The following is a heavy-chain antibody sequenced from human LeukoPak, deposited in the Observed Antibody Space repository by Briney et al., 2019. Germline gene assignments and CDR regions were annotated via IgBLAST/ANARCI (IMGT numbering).Heavy chain of an antibody. CDR3: AARERYGSGSSLSFDY. CDR2: FDPEDGET. V-gene: IGHV1-24*01. J-gene: IGHJ4*02. Sequence: ASVKVSCKVSGYTLTELSMHWVRQAPGKGLEWMGGFDPEDGETIYAQKFQGRVTMTEDTSTDTAYMEMSSLRSEDTAVYYCAARERYGSGSSLSFDYWGQGTLVTVSS. D-gene: IGHD3-10*01. CDR1: GYTLTELS.